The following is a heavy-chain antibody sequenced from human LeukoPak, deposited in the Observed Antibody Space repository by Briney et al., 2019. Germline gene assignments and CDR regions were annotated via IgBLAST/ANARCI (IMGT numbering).Heavy chain of an antibody. CDR2: IYSGGST. CDR3: ARIPYYYGSGSPDY. D-gene: IGHD3-10*01. J-gene: IGHJ4*02. V-gene: IGHV3-66*01. CDR1: GFTVSSNY. Sequence: QSGGSLRLSCAASGFTVSSNYMSWVRQAPGKGLEWVSVIYSGGSTYYADSVKGRFTISRDNSKNTLYLQMNSLRAEDTAVYYCARIPYYYGSGSPDYWGQGTLVTVSS.